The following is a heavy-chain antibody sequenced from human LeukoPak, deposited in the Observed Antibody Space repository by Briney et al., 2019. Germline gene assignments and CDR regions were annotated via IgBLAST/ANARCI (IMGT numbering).Heavy chain of an antibody. D-gene: IGHD3-10*01. V-gene: IGHV1-69*13. CDR2: IIPIFGTA. CDR1: GGTFSSYA. CDR3: ARDYGTGSYYNPLFDI. Sequence: SVKVSCKASGGTFSSYAISWVRQAPGQGLGWMGGIIPIFGTANYAQKFQGRVTITADESTSTAYMELSSLRSEDTAVYYCARDYGTGSYYNPLFDIWGQGTVVTVSS. J-gene: IGHJ3*02.